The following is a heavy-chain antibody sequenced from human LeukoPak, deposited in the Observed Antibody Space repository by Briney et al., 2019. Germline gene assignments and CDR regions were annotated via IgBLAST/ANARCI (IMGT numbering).Heavy chain of an antibody. CDR2: ISSSSSYI. D-gene: IGHD4-17*01. CDR3: ARVGDYGDYWRGGYYYYMDV. Sequence: GGSLRLSCAASGFTFSSYSMNWVRQAPGKGLEWVSSISSSSSYIYYADSVKGRFTISRDNAKNSLYLQMNSLRAEDTAVYYCARVGDYGDYWRGGYYYYMDVWGKGTTVTVSS. J-gene: IGHJ6*03. CDR1: GFTFSSYS. V-gene: IGHV3-21*01.